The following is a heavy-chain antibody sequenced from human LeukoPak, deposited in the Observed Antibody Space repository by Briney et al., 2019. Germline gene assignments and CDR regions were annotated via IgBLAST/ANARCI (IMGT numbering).Heavy chain of an antibody. D-gene: IGHD2-15*01. CDR1: GGSFSGYY. CDR2: VYYSGST. Sequence: SETLSLTCVVSGGSFSGYYWGWIRQPPGRGLEWIGYVYYSGSTNYNPSFKSRITISVDTSRNQFSLQRSSVTAADTAVYYCARIHRYCSGGACYVLDNWGQGTLVAVSS. CDR3: ARIHRYCSGGACYVLDN. V-gene: IGHV4-59*01. J-gene: IGHJ4*02.